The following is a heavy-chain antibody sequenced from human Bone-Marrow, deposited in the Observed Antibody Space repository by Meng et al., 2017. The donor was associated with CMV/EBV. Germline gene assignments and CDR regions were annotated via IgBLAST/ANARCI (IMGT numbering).Heavy chain of an antibody. Sequence: GSLRLSCTVSGGSVSSGSYYWSWIRQPPGKGLEWIGYIYYSGSTYYNPSLKSRVTISVDTSKNQFSLKLSSVTAADTAVYYCAREGKGTSYRGYYYYGMDVWGQGTTVTVSS. J-gene: IGHJ6*02. V-gene: IGHV4-61*01. CDR2: IYYSGST. CDR1: GGSVSSGSYY. CDR3: AREGKGTSYRGYYYYGMDV. D-gene: IGHD2-2*02.